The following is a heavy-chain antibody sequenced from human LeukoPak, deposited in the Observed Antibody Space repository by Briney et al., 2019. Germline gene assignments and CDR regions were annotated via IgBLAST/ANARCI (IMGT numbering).Heavy chain of an antibody. CDR2: ISSSSSTI. Sequence: GGSLRLSCAASGFTFSSYSMNWVRQAPGKGLEWVSYISSSSSTIYYADSVKGRFTISRDNAKNSLYLQMNSLRAEDTAVYYCARDSGGSYWEFDYWGQGTLVTVSS. CDR3: ARDSGGSYWEFDY. CDR1: GFTFSSYS. J-gene: IGHJ4*02. D-gene: IGHD1-26*01. V-gene: IGHV3-48*04.